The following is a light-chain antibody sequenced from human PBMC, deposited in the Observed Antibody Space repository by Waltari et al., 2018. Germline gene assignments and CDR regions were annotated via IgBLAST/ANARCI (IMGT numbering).Light chain of an antibody. V-gene: IGLV3-25*03. CDR2: KAS. Sequence: SYELTQPPSVSVSPGQTASITCSGDALPKQYAYWYQQKPGQAPVLVMFKASARPSGIPERFSGSRSGTTATLTISGVQAEDEADYFCQSAAGSVTVFGGGTKLTVL. CDR3: QSAAGSVTV. CDR1: ALPKQY. J-gene: IGLJ3*02.